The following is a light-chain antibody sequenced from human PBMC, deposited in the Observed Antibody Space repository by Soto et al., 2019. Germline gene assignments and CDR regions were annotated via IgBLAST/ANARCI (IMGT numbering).Light chain of an antibody. V-gene: IGKV3-15*01. CDR3: QQYSSWVT. J-gene: IGKJ4*01. CDR1: QRITSN. Sequence: PGDTATLSCRASQRITSNLAWYQQKPGQPPRLLIYGASTRATGIPARFSGSGSGTEFTLTISSLQSEDFAVYYCQQYSSWVTFGGGTQLEIE. CDR2: GAS.